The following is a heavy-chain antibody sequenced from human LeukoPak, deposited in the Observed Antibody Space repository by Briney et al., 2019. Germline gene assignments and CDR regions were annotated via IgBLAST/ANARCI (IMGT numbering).Heavy chain of an antibody. CDR2: ISSDGSST. J-gene: IGHJ4*02. D-gene: IGHD5-18*01. CDR3: ARDPGYTYGFL. CDR1: GFSFSSYW. V-gene: IGHV3-74*01. Sequence: PGGSLRLSCAASGFSFSSYWMHWVRQAPGKGLVWVSRISSDGSSTSYADSVKGRFTISRDNAKNTLYLQMNSLRAEDTAVYYCARDPGYTYGFLWGQGTLVTVSS.